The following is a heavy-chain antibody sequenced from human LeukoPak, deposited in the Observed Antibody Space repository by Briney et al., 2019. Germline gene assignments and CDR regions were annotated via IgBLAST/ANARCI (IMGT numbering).Heavy chain of an antibody. D-gene: IGHD6-19*01. V-gene: IGHV3-49*04. CDR3: TREGGWYYFGY. Sequence: GSLRLSCTASGFTFGDYPMSWVRQAPGKGLEWVGFIRSKTYGGTTEYAASVKGRFTISRDDSKSIAYLHMDSLKTEDTALYYCTREGGWYYFGYWGQGTLVTVSS. CDR1: GFTFGDYP. J-gene: IGHJ4*02. CDR2: IRSKTYGGTT.